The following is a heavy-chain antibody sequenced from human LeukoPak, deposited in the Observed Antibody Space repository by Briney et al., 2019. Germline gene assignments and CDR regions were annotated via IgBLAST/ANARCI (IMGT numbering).Heavy chain of an antibody. CDR1: GYTFTSYD. J-gene: IGHJ6*03. CDR3: ARTDGQYYYYYMDV. CDR2: MNPNRGNT. D-gene: IGHD5-24*01. V-gene: IGHV1-8*03. Sequence: ASVKVSCKASGYTFTSYDINWVRQATGQGLEWMGWMNPNRGNTGYAQKFQGRVTITRNTSISTAYMELRSLRSDDTAVYYCARTDGQYYYYYMDVWGKGTTVTISS.